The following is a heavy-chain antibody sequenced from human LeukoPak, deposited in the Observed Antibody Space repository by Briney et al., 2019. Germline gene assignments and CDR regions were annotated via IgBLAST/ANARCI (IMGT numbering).Heavy chain of an antibody. V-gene: IGHV6-1*01. CDR3: TKATPGPSYYYGMDL. J-gene: IGHJ6*04. CDR2: TYYRSKWYN. Sequence: SRTLSLTCAISGDSVSSNSAAWNWLRQSPSRGLEWLGRTYYRSKWYNDYAVSVKSRITINPDTSKNQFSLQLNSVSPEDTAVYYCTKATPGPSYYYGMDLWGKGTTVTVSS. CDR1: GDSVSSNSAA.